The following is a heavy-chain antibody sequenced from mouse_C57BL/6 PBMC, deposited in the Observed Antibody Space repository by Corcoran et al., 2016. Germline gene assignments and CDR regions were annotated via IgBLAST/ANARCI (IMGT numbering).Heavy chain of an antibody. D-gene: IGHD4-1*01. CDR1: GYTFTTYG. CDR2: INTYSGVP. Sequence: QIQLVQSGPELKKPGETVKISCKASGYTFTTYGMSWVKQAPGKGVKWMGWINTYSGVPTYADDFKGRFAFSLETSASTAYLQINNLKNEDTATYFCARGNWDSFDYWGQGTTLTVSS. V-gene: IGHV9-3*01. CDR3: ARGNWDSFDY. J-gene: IGHJ2*01.